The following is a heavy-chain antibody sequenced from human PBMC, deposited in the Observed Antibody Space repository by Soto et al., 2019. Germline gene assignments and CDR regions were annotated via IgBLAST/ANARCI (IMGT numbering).Heavy chain of an antibody. D-gene: IGHD5-18*01. CDR3: ARGRGYSYGPYYFDY. V-gene: IGHV4-31*03. CDR1: GGPISSEGYY. Sequence: SETLSLTCTVSGGPISSEGYYWSWFRQLPGKGLEWIGDIYYSGTTYHNPSLRSRLTISGDASKNQFSLKLSSVTDADTALYYCARGRGYSYGPYYFDYWGQGTLVTVSS. J-gene: IGHJ4*02. CDR2: IYYSGTT.